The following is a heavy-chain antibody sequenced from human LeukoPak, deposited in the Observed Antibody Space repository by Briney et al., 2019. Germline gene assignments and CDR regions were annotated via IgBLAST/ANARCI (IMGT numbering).Heavy chain of an antibody. V-gene: IGHV4-59*01. CDR3: ARGNPVATTGTTGGWFDP. CDR1: GDSISSYY. CDR2: IYDSGST. D-gene: IGHD1-1*01. Sequence: SEILSLTCTVSGDSISSYYLSWIRQPPGKGLEWIGYIYDSGSTNYNPSLKSRVTISLDTSKNQFSLKLRSVTAADTALYYCARGNPVATTGTTGGWFDPWGQGTLVTVSS. J-gene: IGHJ5*02.